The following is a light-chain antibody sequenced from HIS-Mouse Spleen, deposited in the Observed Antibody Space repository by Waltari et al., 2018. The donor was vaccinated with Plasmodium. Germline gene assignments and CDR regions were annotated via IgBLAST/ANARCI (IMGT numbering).Light chain of an antibody. CDR3: SSYAGSNNLV. CDR2: EVS. V-gene: IGLV2-8*01. Sequence: QSALTQPPSASGSPGQSVTISCTGTSSHVGGYNYVSWYQQHPGKAPKLMIYEVSKRPSGVPDRFSGSKSGNTASLTVSGLQAEEEADYYCSSYAGSNNLVFGGGTKLTVL. CDR1: SSHVGGYNY. J-gene: IGLJ2*01.